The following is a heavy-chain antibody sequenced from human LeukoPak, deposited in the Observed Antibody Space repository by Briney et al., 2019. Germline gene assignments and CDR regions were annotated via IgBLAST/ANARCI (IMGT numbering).Heavy chain of an antibody. J-gene: IGHJ4*02. CDR3: ARTTGQYSSSWYWY. Sequence: KPSETLSLTCAVYGGSFSGYYWSWIRQPPGKGLEWMGKINHSGSTNYNPSLKSRVTISVDTSKNQFSLKLSSVTAADTAVYYCARTTGQYSSSWYWYWGQGTLVTVSS. V-gene: IGHV4-34*01. CDR1: GGSFSGYY. CDR2: INHSGST. D-gene: IGHD6-13*01.